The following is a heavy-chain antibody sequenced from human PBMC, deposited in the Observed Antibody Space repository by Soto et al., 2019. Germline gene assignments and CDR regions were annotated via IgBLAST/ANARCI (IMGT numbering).Heavy chain of an antibody. V-gene: IGHV2-5*02. J-gene: IGHJ5*02. CDR3: AHSTTTVTRSLDP. Sequence: QITLKESGPTLVKPTQTLTLTCTFSGFSRTTSGVGVGWIRQPPGTALEWLALIYSADDQRYSPSLKSRLTITDSPPKHQVDRTMTTMAPADTPTFFCAHSTTTVTRSLDPWGAGTLVTVST. CDR1: GFSRTTSGVG. D-gene: IGHD4-17*01. CDR2: IYSADDQ.